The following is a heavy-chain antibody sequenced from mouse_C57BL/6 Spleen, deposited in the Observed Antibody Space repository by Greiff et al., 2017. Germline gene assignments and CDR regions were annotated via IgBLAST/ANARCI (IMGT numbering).Heavy chain of an antibody. J-gene: IGHJ2*01. CDR3: GLYYYGNSYDLDY. Sequence: VQLKQSGAELVRPGASVKISCKASGYSFTGYFMNWVMQSHGKSLEWIGRINPYNGDTYYNQKFKGKATLTVDKSSSTAHMQLRRLASEDSAVYYCGLYYYGNSYDLDYWGQGTTLTVSS. D-gene: IGHD1-1*01. V-gene: IGHV1-20*02. CDR1: GYSFTGYF. CDR2: INPYNGDT.